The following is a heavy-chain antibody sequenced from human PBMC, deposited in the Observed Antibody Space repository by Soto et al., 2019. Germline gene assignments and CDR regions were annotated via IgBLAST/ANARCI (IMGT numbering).Heavy chain of an antibody. CDR3: AREGVSNPVYDYYYGMDV. J-gene: IGHJ6*02. CDR1: GFTFSSYG. V-gene: IGHV3-33*01. D-gene: IGHD3-10*01. CDR2: IWYDGSNK. Sequence: GGSLRLSCAASGFTFSSYGMHWVRQAPGKGLEWVAVIWYDGSNKYYADSVKGRFTISRDNSKNTLYLQMNSLRAEDTAVYFFAREGVSNPVYDYYYGMDVWGQGTTVTVSS.